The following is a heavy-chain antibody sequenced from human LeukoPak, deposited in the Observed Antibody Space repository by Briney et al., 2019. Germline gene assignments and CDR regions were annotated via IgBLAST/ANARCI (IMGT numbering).Heavy chain of an antibody. V-gene: IGHV1-24*01. Sequence: GASVKVSCKVSGYTLTELSMHWVRQAPGKGLEWMGGFDPEDGETIYAQKFQGRVTMTEDTSTDTAYMELSSLRSEDTAVYYCATGYCSSTSCYARNWFDPWGQGTLVTVSS. CDR2: FDPEDGET. D-gene: IGHD2-2*01. CDR3: ATGYCSSTSCYARNWFDP. CDR1: GYTLTELS. J-gene: IGHJ5*02.